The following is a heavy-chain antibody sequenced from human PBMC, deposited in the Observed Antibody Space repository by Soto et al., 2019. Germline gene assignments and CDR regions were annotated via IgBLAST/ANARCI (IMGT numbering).Heavy chain of an antibody. V-gene: IGHV3-21*06. Sequence: GGSLRLSCAASGFMFIAYTMNWVRQAPGKGLEWLSSISDDSSYIGYADSLRGRFTVSRDNARNSLYLQIDSLGVEDTAVHYCATPYYFNHWGPGTLVTVSS. D-gene: IGHD3-16*01. CDR2: ISDDSSYI. J-gene: IGHJ1*01. CDR3: ATPYYFNH. CDR1: GFMFIAYT.